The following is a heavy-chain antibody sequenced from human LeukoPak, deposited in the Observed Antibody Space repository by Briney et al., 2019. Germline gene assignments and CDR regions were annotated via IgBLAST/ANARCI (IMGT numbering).Heavy chain of an antibody. Sequence: GGSLRLSCAASGFTFSSYEMNWVRQAPGKGLEWVSYNSSSGSTIYYADSVKGRFTISRDNAKNSLYLQMNSLRAKDTAVYYCARGPDERIAAAGHMDVWGKGTTVTVSS. CDR3: ARGPDERIAAAGHMDV. CDR1: GFTFSSYE. D-gene: IGHD6-13*01. V-gene: IGHV3-48*03. J-gene: IGHJ6*04. CDR2: NSSSGSTI.